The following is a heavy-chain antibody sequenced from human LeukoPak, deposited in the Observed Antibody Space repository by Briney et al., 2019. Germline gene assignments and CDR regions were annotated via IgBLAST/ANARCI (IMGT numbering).Heavy chain of an antibody. CDR1: GYTFTGNY. J-gene: IGHJ4*02. Sequence: ASVEVSCKASGYTFTGNYLNWVRQAPGQGLEWMGRINPNSGGTNCGRKFQGRVTMTRDTSISTAYMELSSLTFDDTAVYYCARVDPASLAVHYWGQGTLVTVSS. CDR3: ARVDPASLAVHY. D-gene: IGHD6-19*01. V-gene: IGHV1-2*02. CDR2: INPNSGGT.